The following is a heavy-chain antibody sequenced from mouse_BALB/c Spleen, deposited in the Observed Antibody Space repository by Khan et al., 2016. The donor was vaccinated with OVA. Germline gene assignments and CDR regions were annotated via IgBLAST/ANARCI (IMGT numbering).Heavy chain of an antibody. V-gene: IGHV2-2*01. D-gene: IGHD2-14*01. CDR2: IWRGGGT. CDR1: GFSLSTYG. CDR3: ARNSYMYDFTY. J-gene: IGHJ3*01. Sequence: VELVESGPGLVQPSQSLSITCTVSGFSLSTYGIHWVRQSPGKGLEWLGVIWRGGGTDYNAAFISRLSISKDNSKSQVFFKMDSLQTDDTAIYYCARNSYMYDFTYWGQGTLVTVSA.